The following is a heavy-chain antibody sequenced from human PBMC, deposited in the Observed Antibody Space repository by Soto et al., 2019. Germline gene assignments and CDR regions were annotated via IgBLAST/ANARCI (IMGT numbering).Heavy chain of an antibody. CDR2: ISSTTNYI. J-gene: IGHJ4*02. Sequence: GGSLRRSCSASAFTFTRYTMNWVRQVPGKGLEWVSSISSTTNYIYYGDSMKGRFTISRDNAKNSLYLEMNSLRAEDTAVYYCARESEDLTSNFDYWGQGTLVTVSS. CDR3: ARESEDLTSNFDY. CDR1: AFTFTRYT. V-gene: IGHV3-21*06.